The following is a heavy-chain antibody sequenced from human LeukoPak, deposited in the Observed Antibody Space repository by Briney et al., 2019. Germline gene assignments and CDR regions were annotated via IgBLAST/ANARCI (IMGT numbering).Heavy chain of an antibody. CDR2: IYPGDSDT. J-gene: IGHJ4*02. V-gene: IGHV5-51*01. CDR3: AVRVRDGYTSAFDY. CDR1: GYIFNTYW. D-gene: IGHD5-24*01. Sequence: GESLKISCKSSGYIFNTYWIGWVRQMPGKGLEWMGIIYPGDSDTRYSPSFQGQVTISADKSISTAYLQWSSLKASDTAMYYCAVRVRDGYTSAFDYWGQGTLVTVSS.